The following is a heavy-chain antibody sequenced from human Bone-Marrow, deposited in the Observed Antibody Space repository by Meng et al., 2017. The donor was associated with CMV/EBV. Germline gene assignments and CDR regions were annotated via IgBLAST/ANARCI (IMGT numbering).Heavy chain of an antibody. CDR3: ANYEGVRIVGPTTNVY. Sequence: GGSLKISCAASGFTFSGSAMSWVRQAPGKGLEWVSTISGGGGSTYSADSVKGRFTISRDNSQNSPYLQMNNLRIEDTAMYYCANYEGVRIVGPTTNVYWGQGALVTVSS. D-gene: IGHD1-26*01. CDR2: ISGGGGST. CDR1: GFTFSGSA. V-gene: IGHV3-23*01. J-gene: IGHJ4*02.